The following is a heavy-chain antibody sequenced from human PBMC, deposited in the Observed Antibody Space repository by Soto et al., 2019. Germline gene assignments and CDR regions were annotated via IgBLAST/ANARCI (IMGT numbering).Heavy chain of an antibody. D-gene: IGHD3-22*01. J-gene: IGHJ6*02. CDR3: ARGGLELYYYHSSGYYYIYYYGMDV. CDR2: ISAYNGNT. V-gene: IGHV1-18*01. CDR1: GYTFTSYG. Sequence: ASVKVSCKASGYTFTSYGISWVGQAPGQGLEGMGWISAYNGNTNDAQKLQDRVTMTADTSTSTAYMELRSLRSDDTTVYYCARGGLELYYYHSSGYYYIYYYGMDVWVQGTTVTVS.